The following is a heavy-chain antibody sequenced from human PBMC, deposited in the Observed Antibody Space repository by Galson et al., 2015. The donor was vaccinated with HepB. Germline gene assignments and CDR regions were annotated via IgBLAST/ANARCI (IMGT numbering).Heavy chain of an antibody. CDR2: IGSSSSHT. J-gene: IGHJ6*02. D-gene: IGHD1-1*01. Sequence: SLRLSCAASGFIFSDYYMSWIRQAPGKGLEWVSDIGSSSSHTHYADSVKGRFTISRDSATNSLYLQMNSLRAEDTAVYYCVRDDRGTYYYYGMDVWGHGTTVTVSS. CDR3: VRDDRGTYYYYGMDV. V-gene: IGHV3-11*05. CDR1: GFIFSDYY.